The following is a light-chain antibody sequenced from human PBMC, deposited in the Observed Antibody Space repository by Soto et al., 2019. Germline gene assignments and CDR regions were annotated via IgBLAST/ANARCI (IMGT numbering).Light chain of an antibody. Sequence: DIQMTQSPSTLSASVGDRVTITCRASRNIGSWLAWYQQKAGKAPNLLIYRASILETGVPSRFTGSASGTEFTLTISSLKPDDFATYYCQQYNSDVGGGTKVDIK. CDR2: RAS. CDR3: QQYNSD. CDR1: RNIGSW. J-gene: IGKJ4*01. V-gene: IGKV1-5*03.